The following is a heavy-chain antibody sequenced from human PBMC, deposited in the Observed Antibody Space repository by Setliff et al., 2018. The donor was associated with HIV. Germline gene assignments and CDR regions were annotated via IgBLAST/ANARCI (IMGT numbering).Heavy chain of an antibody. J-gene: IGHJ6*03. V-gene: IGHV4-39*01. D-gene: IGHD4-4*01. Sequence: SETLSLTCNVSGGSISSDSYFWSWIRQPPGKGLEWIGSIYYSGSTYYNPSLKSRVTISVDTSKNQFSLKLSSVTAADTAVYYCARPVVDYRYYYYMDVWGKGTTVTVSS. CDR1: GGSISSDSYF. CDR2: IYYSGST. CDR3: ARPVVDYRYYYYMDV.